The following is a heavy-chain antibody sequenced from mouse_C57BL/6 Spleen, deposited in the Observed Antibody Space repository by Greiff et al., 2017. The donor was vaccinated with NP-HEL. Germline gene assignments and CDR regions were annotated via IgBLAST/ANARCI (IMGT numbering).Heavy chain of an antibody. Sequence: EVMLVESGGDLVKPGGSLKLSCAASGFTFSSYGMSWVRQTPDKRLEWVATISSGGSYTYYPDSVKGRFTISRDNAKNTLYLQMSSLKAEDTAMYYCARQGNWDWYFDVWGTGTTVTVSS. CDR2: ISSGGSYT. J-gene: IGHJ1*03. CDR1: GFTFSSYG. CDR3: ARQGNWDWYFDV. D-gene: IGHD4-1*01. V-gene: IGHV5-6*02.